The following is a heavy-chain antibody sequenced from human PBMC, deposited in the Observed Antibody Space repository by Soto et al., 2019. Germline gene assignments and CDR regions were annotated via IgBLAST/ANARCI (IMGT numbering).Heavy chain of an antibody. J-gene: IGHJ4*02. V-gene: IGHV4-34*01. Sequence: PSETLSLTCAVYGGSFSGYYWSWIRQPPGKGLEWIGEINHSGSTNYNPSLKSRVTISVDTSKNQFSLKLSSVTAADTAVYYCARSIGVLRYFDWYPPVGVLYYFDYWGQGTLVTVSS. CDR3: ARSIGVLRYFDWYPPVGVLYYFDY. CDR2: INHSGST. D-gene: IGHD3-9*01. CDR1: GGSFSGYY.